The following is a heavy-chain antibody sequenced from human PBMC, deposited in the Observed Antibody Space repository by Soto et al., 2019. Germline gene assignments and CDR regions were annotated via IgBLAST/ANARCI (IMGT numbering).Heavy chain of an antibody. CDR1: GDSVSSNLAS. Sequence: SQTLSLTCVISGDSVSSNLASWSWIRQSPSRGLEWLGRTYYRSKWYSYYALSVKSRVTISVDTSKNQFSLKLSSVTAADTAVYYCARGERRLLWFGERLNWFDPWGQGTLVTVS. CDR2: TYYRSKWYS. V-gene: IGHV6-1*01. CDR3: ARGERRLLWFGERLNWFDP. D-gene: IGHD3-10*01. J-gene: IGHJ5*02.